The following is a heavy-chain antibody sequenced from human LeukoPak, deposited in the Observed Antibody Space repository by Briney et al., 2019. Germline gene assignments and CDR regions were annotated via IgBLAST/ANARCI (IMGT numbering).Heavy chain of an antibody. CDR2: IKEDGSEK. CDR3: ARDRRGVNFYYYYMDV. Sequence: GGSLRLSCEDSGFMFTGYWMSWVRQAPGKGLEWVANIKEDGSEKYYVDSVKGRFTISRDNPKKLLYLQMNSLRAEDTAVYYCARDRRGVNFYYYYMDVWGKGTSVIVSS. CDR1: GFMFTGYW. D-gene: IGHD3-10*01. V-gene: IGHV3-7*01. J-gene: IGHJ6*03.